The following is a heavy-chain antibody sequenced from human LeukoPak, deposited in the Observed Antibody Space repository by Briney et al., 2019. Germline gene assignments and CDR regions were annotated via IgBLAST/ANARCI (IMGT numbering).Heavy chain of an antibody. V-gene: IGHV1-18*01. CDR3: ARDPPSTTYYDSSGSFDY. Sequence: ASVKVSCKASGYTFTSYDINWVRQAPGQGLEWMGWISAYNGNTNYAQKLQGRVTMTTDTSTSTAYMELRSLRSDDTAVYYCARDPPSTTYYDSSGSFDYWGQGTLVTVSS. CDR1: GYTFTSYD. D-gene: IGHD3-22*01. J-gene: IGHJ4*02. CDR2: ISAYNGNT.